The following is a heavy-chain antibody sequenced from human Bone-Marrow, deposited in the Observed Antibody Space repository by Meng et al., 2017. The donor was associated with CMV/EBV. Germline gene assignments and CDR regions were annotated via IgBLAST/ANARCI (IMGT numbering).Heavy chain of an antibody. CDR1: GGSISSYY. J-gene: IGHJ6*02. V-gene: IGHV4-59*08. D-gene: IGHD2-2*01. CDR2: IYYSGST. CDR3: ARLTIPHGMDV. Sequence: SETLPLTCTVSGGSISSYYWSWIRQPPGKGLEWIGYIYYSGSTYYSPSLKRRVTIPVDTSKNQFSLKLSSMTAADTAVYYCARLTIPHGMDVWGQGTTVTVSS.